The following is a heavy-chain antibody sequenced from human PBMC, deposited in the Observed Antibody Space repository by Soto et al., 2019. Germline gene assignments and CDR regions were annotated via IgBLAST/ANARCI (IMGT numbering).Heavy chain of an antibody. V-gene: IGHV4-39*01. Sequence: QLQESGPGLVKPSETLSLTCTVSGGSFTSTNYFWGWIRQPPGKGLEWIGYMYYNGNTFYSPSLKSRVTMSVDTYKRQCSLDLSSVTAADTALYYCARLQIYDSRAAPTPIFHPWGLGAMVTVSS. J-gene: IGHJ1*01. CDR3: ARLQIYDSRAAPTPIFHP. CDR2: MYYNGNT. D-gene: IGHD3-22*01. CDR1: GGSFTSTNYF.